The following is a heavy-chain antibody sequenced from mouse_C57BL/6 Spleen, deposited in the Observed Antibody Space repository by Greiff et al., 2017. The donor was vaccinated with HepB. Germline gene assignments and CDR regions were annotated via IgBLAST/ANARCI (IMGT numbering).Heavy chain of an antibody. CDR2: IYPSDSET. V-gene: IGHV1-61*01. J-gene: IGHJ4*01. CDR1: GYTFTSYW. D-gene: IGHD1-1*02. CDR3: ARYYGSMDY. Sequence: QVQLQQPGAELVRPGSSVKLSCKASGYTFTSYWMDWVKQRPGQGLEWIGNIYPSDSETHYNQKFKDKATLTVDKSSSTAYMQLSSLTSEDSAVYYCARYYGSMDYWCQGTSVTVSS.